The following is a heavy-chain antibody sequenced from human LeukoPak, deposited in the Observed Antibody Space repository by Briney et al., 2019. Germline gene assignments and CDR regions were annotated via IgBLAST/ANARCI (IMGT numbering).Heavy chain of an antibody. V-gene: IGHV4-61*08. CDR2: IYYSGST. CDR3: ARSSAVAGTDY. Sequence: KPSQTLSLTCTVSGGSISSGDYYWSWIRQPPGKGLEWIGYIYYSGSTNYNPSLKSRVTISVDTSKNQFSPKLSSVTAADTAVYYCARSSAVAGTDYWGQGTLVTVSS. D-gene: IGHD6-19*01. CDR1: GGSISSGDYY. J-gene: IGHJ4*02.